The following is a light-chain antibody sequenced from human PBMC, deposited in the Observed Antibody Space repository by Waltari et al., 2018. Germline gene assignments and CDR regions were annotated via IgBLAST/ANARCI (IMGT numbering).Light chain of an antibody. CDR1: SGPLSTTSY. Sequence: QTVVPQEPSLSVSPGGTVTLTCALSSGPLSTTSYATWYQQTPGQAPRTLVYKANARSSGVPDRFSGSILVNTAALTITGAQADDESDYYCALYMGSGIWVFGGGTRLTVL. V-gene: IGLV8-61*01. CDR2: KAN. J-gene: IGLJ3*02. CDR3: ALYMGSGIWV.